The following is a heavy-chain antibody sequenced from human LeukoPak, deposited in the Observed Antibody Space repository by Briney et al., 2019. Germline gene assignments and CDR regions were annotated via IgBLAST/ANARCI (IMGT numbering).Heavy chain of an antibody. J-gene: IGHJ4*02. CDR1: GGTFSSYA. V-gene: IGHV1-8*03. Sequence: ASVKVSCKASGGTFSSYAISWVRQATGQGLEWMGWMNPNSGNTGYAQKFQGRVTITRNTSISTAYMELSSLRSEDTAVYYCARAAARPDYWGQGTLVTVSS. D-gene: IGHD6-6*01. CDR3: ARAAARPDY. CDR2: MNPNSGNT.